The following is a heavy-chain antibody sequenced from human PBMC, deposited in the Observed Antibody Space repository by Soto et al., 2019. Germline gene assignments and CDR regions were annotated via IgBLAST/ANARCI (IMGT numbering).Heavy chain of an antibody. CDR1: GASIHNGGYF. CDR2: IHNSGSP. J-gene: IGHJ4*02. CDR3: ARLDSSGGHPVSKYYFDY. Sequence: PSETLSLTCSVSGASIHNGGYFWSWIRQSPEKGLEWIGHIHNSGSPYNNPSLKSRVTISADTSMNQFSLALTSVTAADTAVYYCARLDSSGGHPVSKYYFDYWGQGILVTVSS. V-gene: IGHV4-30-4*01. D-gene: IGHD6-19*01.